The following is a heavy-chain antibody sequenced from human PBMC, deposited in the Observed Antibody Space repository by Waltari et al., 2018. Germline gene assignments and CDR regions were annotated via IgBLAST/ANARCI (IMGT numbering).Heavy chain of an antibody. CDR3: ARDRSSGNNRFDV. CDR2: IYGSGGST. J-gene: IGHJ5*02. D-gene: IGHD3-10*01. CDR1: GGSISSNY. V-gene: IGHV4-4*07. Sequence: VQLQESGPGLVKPSETLSLTCAVSGGSISSNYWSWIRQPPGKGLEWIGRIYGSGGSTDYNPSLKSRVTISTDTSKNQFSLKLSSVTAANTAVYYCARDRSSGNNRFDVWGPGVLVTVSS.